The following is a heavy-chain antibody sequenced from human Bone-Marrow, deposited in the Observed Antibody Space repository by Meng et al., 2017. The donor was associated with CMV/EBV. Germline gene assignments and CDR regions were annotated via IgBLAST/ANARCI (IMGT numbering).Heavy chain of an antibody. D-gene: IGHD1-26*01. CDR1: GFTFSSYG. CDR2: IWYDGSNK. Sequence: GGSLRLSCAASGFTFSSYGMHWVRQAPGKGLEWVAVIWYDGSNKYYADSVKGRFTISRDNSKNTLYLQMNSLRAEDTAVYYCAKEESYSGSYSWGQGTLVTVSS. J-gene: IGHJ4*02. V-gene: IGHV3-30*02. CDR3: AKEESYSGSYS.